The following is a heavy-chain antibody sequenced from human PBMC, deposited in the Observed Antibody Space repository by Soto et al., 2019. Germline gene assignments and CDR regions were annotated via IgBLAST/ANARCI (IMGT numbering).Heavy chain of an antibody. CDR3: AHPRGYGVFDAVDI. CDR1: GFIFTTYA. D-gene: IGHD4-17*01. J-gene: IGHJ3*02. Sequence: GGSLRLSCATSGFIFTTYAMNWVRQAPGKGLEWVSAISSSGESTFYAESVRGRFTISRDNSLNTLYLHMRSLRPEDTAVYYCAHPRGYGVFDAVDIWGQGTLVTV. CDR2: ISSSGEST. V-gene: IGHV3-23*01.